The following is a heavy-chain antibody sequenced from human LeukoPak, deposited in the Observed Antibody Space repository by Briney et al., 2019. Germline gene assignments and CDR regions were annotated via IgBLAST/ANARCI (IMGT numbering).Heavy chain of an antibody. Sequence: GGSLRLSCEVSGFNFISYGMSWVRQAPGKGLEWVSLISGSGTRTNYAGSVKGRFTISRDNSKNTVYLQMDSLGAEDTAVYYCVRDKYHSKRSPSDIWGQGTKVTVSS. D-gene: IGHD4-11*01. J-gene: IGHJ3*02. CDR2: ISGSGTRT. CDR3: VRDKYHSKRSPSDI. V-gene: IGHV3-23*01. CDR1: GFNFISYG.